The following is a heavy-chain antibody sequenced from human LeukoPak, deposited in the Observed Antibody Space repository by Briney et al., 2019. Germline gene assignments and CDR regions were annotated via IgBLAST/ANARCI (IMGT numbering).Heavy chain of an antibody. CDR1: GGTFSSYA. Sequence: SVKVSCKASGGTFSSYAISWVRQAPGQGLEWMGGIIPIFGTANYAQKFQGRATITADESTSTAYMELSSLRSEDTAVYYCASKLGYCSSTSCYTGDYYYYYMDVWGKGTTVTVSS. CDR2: IIPIFGTA. J-gene: IGHJ6*03. D-gene: IGHD2-2*02. CDR3: ASKLGYCSSTSCYTGDYYYYYMDV. V-gene: IGHV1-69*01.